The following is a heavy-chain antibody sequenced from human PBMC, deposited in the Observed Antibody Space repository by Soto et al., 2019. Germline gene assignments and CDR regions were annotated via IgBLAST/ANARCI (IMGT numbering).Heavy chain of an antibody. V-gene: IGHV3-30*03. D-gene: IGHD1-1*01. CDR2: ISYDGSKK. Sequence: QVQLVESGGGVVQPGRSLRLSCAASGFTFSSYGMHWVRQAPGKRLEWVAVISYDGSKKYYADSVKGRFTISRDNSKNTLYLQMNSLKVEDTAVYYCARVGGVQLEPENFWGQGTLVTVSS. J-gene: IGHJ4*02. CDR3: ARVGGVQLEPENF. CDR1: GFTFSSYG.